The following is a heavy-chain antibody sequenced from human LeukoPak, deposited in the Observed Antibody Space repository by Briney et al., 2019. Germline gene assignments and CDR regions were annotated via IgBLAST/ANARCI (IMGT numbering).Heavy chain of an antibody. V-gene: IGHV3-30-3*01. CDR1: GFTFSSYA. Sequence: QPGGSLRLSCAASGFTFSSYAMHWVRQAPSKGLEWVAVISYDGSNKYYADSVKGRFTISRDNSKNTLYLQMNSLRAEDTAVYYCARVDHFDYWGQGTLVTVSS. D-gene: IGHD2-15*01. J-gene: IGHJ4*02. CDR3: ARVDHFDY. CDR2: ISYDGSNK.